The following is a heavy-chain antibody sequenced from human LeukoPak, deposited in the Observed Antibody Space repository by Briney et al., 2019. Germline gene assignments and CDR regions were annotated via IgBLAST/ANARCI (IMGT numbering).Heavy chain of an antibody. D-gene: IGHD3-10*01. CDR1: GGSISSGGYS. V-gene: IGHV4-30-2*01. J-gene: IGHJ5*02. CDR3: ARANSCEVRGEACDWFDP. Sequence: SQTLSLTCVVSGGSISSGGYSWSWIRQPPGTGLEWIGNINHGGSTYYNPSLKSRVSISADRSKNQFSLKLSSVIAADTAVYYCARANSCEVRGEACDWFDPWGQGTLVTVSS. CDR2: INHGGST.